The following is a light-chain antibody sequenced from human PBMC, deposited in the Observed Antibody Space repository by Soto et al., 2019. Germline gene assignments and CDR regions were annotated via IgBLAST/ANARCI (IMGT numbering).Light chain of an antibody. Sequence: NFMLTQPHSVSESPGKTVTISCSRSSGSIASNYVQWYQHCPDSAPTTVIYEDNQRPSGVPDRFSGSIDSSSNSASLTISGLKTEDEADYYCQSCDSNNEAVVFGGGTKLTVL. CDR3: QSCDSNNEAVV. CDR1: SGSIASNY. V-gene: IGLV6-57*04. CDR2: EDN. J-gene: IGLJ2*01.